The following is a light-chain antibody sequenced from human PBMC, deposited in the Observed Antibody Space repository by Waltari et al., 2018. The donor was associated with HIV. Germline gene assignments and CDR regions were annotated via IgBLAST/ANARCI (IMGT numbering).Light chain of an antibody. J-gene: IGKJ1*01. CDR2: DAS. Sequence: EIVMTQSPATLSVSPGERATLSCRASQSVSSNLAWYQQKPGQAPRLLINDASTRATGIPARVSGSGSGTEFTLTISSLQSEDFAVYYCQQYNNWPRTFGQGTKVEIK. CDR3: QQYNNWPRT. CDR1: QSVSSN. V-gene: IGKV3-15*01.